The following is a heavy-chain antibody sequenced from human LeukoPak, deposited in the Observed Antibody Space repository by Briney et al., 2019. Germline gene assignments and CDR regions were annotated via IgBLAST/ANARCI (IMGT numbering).Heavy chain of an antibody. CDR1: GASISSYY. CDR2: IYYSGST. CDR3: GSGDGYNHYFDY. Sequence: PSETLSLTCTVSGASISSYYWSWIRQPPGKGLEWIGYIYYSGSTNYNPSLKSRVTISVDTSKNQFSLKLSSVTAADTAVYYCGSGDGYNHYFDYWGQGTLVTVSS. J-gene: IGHJ4*02. V-gene: IGHV4-59*01. D-gene: IGHD5-24*01.